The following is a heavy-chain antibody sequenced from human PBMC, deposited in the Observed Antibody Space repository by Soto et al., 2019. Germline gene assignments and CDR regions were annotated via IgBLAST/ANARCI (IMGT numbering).Heavy chain of an antibody. V-gene: IGHV4-30-4*01. Sequence: QVQLQESGPGLVKPSQTLSLTCTVSGGSISSGDYYWSWIRQPPVKGLEWIGYIYYSGSTYYNPSLKSRVTIAVDTSKNQFSLKLSSVTAADTAVYYCARVVPAAIPPRAAGWFDPWGQGTLVTVSS. J-gene: IGHJ5*02. CDR1: GGSISSGDYY. D-gene: IGHD2-2*02. CDR3: ARVVPAAIPPRAAGWFDP. CDR2: IYYSGST.